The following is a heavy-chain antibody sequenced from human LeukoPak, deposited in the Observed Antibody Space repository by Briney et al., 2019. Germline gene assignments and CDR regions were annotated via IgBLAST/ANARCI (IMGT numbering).Heavy chain of an antibody. CDR1: GGTFSSYA. CDR3: ARDLSGDVLTAPFDY. Sequence: SVKVSFKASGGTFSSYAISWVRQAPGQGLEWMGGIIPIFGTANYAQKFQGRVTITADKSTSTAYMELSSLRSEDTAVYYCARDLSGDVLTAPFDYWGQGTLVTVSS. J-gene: IGHJ4*02. V-gene: IGHV1-69*06. CDR2: IIPIFGTA. D-gene: IGHD1-1*01.